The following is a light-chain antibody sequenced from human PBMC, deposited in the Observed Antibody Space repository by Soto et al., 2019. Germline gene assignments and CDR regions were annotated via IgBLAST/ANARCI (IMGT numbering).Light chain of an antibody. CDR3: RSYAGGSTYV. CDR1: SSDVGSYNL. V-gene: IGLV2-23*01. J-gene: IGLJ1*01. Sequence: QSALTQPASVSGPPGQSITISCTGTSSDVGSYNLVSWYQPHPGKAPKLMIYEGSKRPSRVSNRFSGSKSGNTASLTISGLQAEDEADSIFRSYAGGSTYVFGTGTKLTVL. CDR2: EGS.